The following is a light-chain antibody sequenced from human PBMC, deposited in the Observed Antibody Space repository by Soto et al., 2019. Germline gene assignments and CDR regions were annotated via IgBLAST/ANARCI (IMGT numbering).Light chain of an antibody. CDR2: GAS. CDR3: QQYGSSGT. CDR1: QSVSNNY. Sequence: EIVFTQSPGTLSLSPGERATLSCRASQSVSNNYLAWYQQKPGQAPRLLIYGASNRATGIPDRFSGSGSGTDFTLTISRLEPEDFAVYYCQQYGSSGTSGQGTKV. V-gene: IGKV3-20*01. J-gene: IGKJ1*01.